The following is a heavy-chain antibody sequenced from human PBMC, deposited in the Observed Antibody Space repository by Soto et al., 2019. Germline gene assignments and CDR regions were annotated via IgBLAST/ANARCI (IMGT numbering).Heavy chain of an antibody. Sequence: QVQLQESGPGLVKPSGTLSLTCAVSGGSISRSNWWSWVRQPPGKGLEWIGEIYHSGRTTYNPSLKCRVTISLARSPDQFSLTLCSVTAADTVVDYRARDNSGYCCVAYWGRGTVVTVSS. J-gene: IGHJ4*02. CDR1: GGSISRSNW. V-gene: IGHV4-4*02. CDR3: ARDNSGYCCVAY. CDR2: IYHSGRT. D-gene: IGHD5-12*01.